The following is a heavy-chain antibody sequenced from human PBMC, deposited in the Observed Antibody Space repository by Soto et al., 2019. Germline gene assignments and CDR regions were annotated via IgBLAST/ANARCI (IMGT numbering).Heavy chain of an antibody. J-gene: IGHJ5*02. V-gene: IGHV2-5*02. D-gene: IGHD2-15*01. CDR3: ARQVRYCXGNGCPNLFXP. CDR2: IYWDDDK. CDR1: GFSLSTSGVG. Sequence: SGPTLVNPTQTLTLTWTFSGFSLSTSGVGVGWIRQPPGKALEWLALIYWDDDKRYSPSLKTRLSITKDTSKKQVVVTMTNMDPVDTATYYCARQVRYCXGNGCPNLFXPWGQ.